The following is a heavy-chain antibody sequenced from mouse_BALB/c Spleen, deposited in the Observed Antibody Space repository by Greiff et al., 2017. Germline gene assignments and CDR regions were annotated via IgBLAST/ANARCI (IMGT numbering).Heavy chain of an antibody. CDR3: ARSLRNWYFDV. CDR1: GYTFTSYW. J-gene: IGHJ1*01. D-gene: IGHD2-12*01. CDR2: IYPGDGDT. Sequence: VQLQQSGAELARPGASVKLSCKASGYTFTSYWMQWVKQRPGQGLEWIGAIYPGDGDTRYTQKFKGKATLTADKSSSTAYMQLSSLASEDSAVYYCARSLRNWYFDVWGAGTTVTVSS. V-gene: IGHV1-87*01.